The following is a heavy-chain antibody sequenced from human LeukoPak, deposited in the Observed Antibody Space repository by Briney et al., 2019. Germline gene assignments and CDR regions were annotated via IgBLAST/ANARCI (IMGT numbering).Heavy chain of an antibody. CDR2: IYYSGRT. CDR1: GGSISSGYYH. CDR3: ARGWFDRPPENWFDP. J-gene: IGHJ5*02. Sequence: ASQTLSLTCTVSGGSISSGYYHWSWIRQHPGKGLEWIGHIYYSGRTYYNPSLKSRVTISVDTSKNQFSLKVSSVTAADTAVYYCARGWFDRPPENWFDPWGQGTLVTVSS. D-gene: IGHD3-10*01. V-gene: IGHV4-31*03.